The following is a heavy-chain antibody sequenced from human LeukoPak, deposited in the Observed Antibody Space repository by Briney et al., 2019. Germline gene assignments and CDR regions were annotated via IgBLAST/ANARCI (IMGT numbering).Heavy chain of an antibody. CDR1: GYSFTSYW. J-gene: IGHJ4*02. CDR3: ARRALFFGYSYAFDY. Sequence: GESLKISCKGSGYSFTSYWIGWVRQMPGKGLEWMGIIYPGDSDTRYSPSFQGQVTISADKSISTAYLQWSSLKASDTAMYYCARRALFFGYSYAFDYWGQGTLVTVSS. D-gene: IGHD5-18*01. V-gene: IGHV5-51*01. CDR2: IYPGDSDT.